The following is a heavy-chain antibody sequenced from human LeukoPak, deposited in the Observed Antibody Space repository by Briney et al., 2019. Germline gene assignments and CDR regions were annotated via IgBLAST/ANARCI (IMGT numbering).Heavy chain of an antibody. CDR3: AELGITMIGGV. J-gene: IGHJ6*04. CDR1: GFTFSDYY. Sequence: SGGSLRLSCAASGFTFSDYYMSWIRQAPGKGLEWVSYISSSGSTIYYADSVKRRFTSSRDNAKNSLYLQMNSRRAEDTAVYYCAELGITMIGGVWGKGTTVTIFS. D-gene: IGHD3-10*02. V-gene: IGHV3-11*04. CDR2: ISSSGSTI.